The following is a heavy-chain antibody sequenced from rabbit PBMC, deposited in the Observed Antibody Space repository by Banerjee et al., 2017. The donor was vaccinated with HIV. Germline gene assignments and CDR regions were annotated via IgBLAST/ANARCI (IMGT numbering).Heavy chain of an antibody. V-gene: IGHV1S45*01. CDR2: INSNTGNT. J-gene: IGHJ4*01. D-gene: IGHD2-1*01. Sequence: QEQLEESGGDLVKPGASLTLTCTASGFDFSNYWMCWVRQAPGKGLEWIGCINSNTGNTVYASWAKGPFTISKTSSTTVTLQMTSLTAADTATYFCARGISDYHYFNLWGQGTLVTVS. CDR1: GFDFSNYW. CDR3: ARGISDYHYFNL.